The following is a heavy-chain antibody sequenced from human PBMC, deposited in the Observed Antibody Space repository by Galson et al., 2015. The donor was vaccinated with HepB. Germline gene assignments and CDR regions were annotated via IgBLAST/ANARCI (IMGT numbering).Heavy chain of an antibody. CDR3: ARDSEQWLVRGGLD. CDR1: GFTFSSYA. CDR2: ISYDGSNK. V-gene: IGHV3-30-3*01. D-gene: IGHD6-19*01. Sequence: SLRLSCAASGFTFSSYAMHWVRQAPGKGLEWVAVISYDGSNKYYADSVKGRFTISRDNSKNTLYLQMNSLRAEDTAVYYCARDSEQWLVRGGLDWGQGTLVTVSS. J-gene: IGHJ4*02.